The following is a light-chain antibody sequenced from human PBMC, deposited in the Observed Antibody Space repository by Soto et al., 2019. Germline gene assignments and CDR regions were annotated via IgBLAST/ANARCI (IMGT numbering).Light chain of an antibody. CDR1: SSNIGSND. CDR3: AVWDDSLDGPV. Sequence: QSVLMQPPSASGTPGQRVTISGSGTSSNIGSNDVNWYQQVPGTAHKLLSYSTDQPPSGVPDRFSGSRSGTSVALAISGLQSEDAADYYCAVWDDSLDGPVFGGGTKVTVL. V-gene: IGLV1-44*01. CDR2: STD. J-gene: IGLJ2*01.